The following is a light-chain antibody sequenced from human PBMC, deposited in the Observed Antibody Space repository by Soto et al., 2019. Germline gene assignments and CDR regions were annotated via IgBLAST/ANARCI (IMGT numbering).Light chain of an antibody. Sequence: EIVMTQSPATLSVSPGERATLSCRASQSVGSNLAWYQQKHGQAPRLLIYGASTRATDIPARFSGSGSGTDFTLTISSQQPDDFATYCCQQYNSYWTFGQGTKVDIK. CDR1: QSVGSN. CDR3: QQYNSYWT. J-gene: IGKJ1*01. V-gene: IGKV3D-15*01. CDR2: GAS.